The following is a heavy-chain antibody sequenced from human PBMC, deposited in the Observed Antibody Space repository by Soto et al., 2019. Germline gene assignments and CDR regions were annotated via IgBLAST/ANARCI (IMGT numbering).Heavy chain of an antibody. J-gene: IGHJ4*02. D-gene: IGHD6-6*01. Sequence: SETLSLTCTVSGGSISSYYWSWIRQPPGKGLEWIGYIYYSGSTNYNPSLKSRVTISVDTSKNQFSLKLSSVTAADTAVYYCARVGSSLDYWGQGTLVTV. V-gene: IGHV4-59*01. CDR2: IYYSGST. CDR3: ARVGSSLDY. CDR1: GGSISSYY.